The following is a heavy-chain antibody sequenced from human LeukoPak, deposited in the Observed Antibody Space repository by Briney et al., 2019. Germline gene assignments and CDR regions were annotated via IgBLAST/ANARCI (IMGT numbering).Heavy chain of an antibody. CDR1: GYTFTSYY. Sequence: GASVKVSCKASGYTFTSYYTHWVRQAPGQGLEWMGIINPSGGSTSYAQKFQGRVTMARDTSTSTVYMELSSLRSEDTAVYYCASAASWFSNWFDPWGQGTLVTVSS. CDR2: INPSGGST. V-gene: IGHV1-46*01. J-gene: IGHJ5*02. D-gene: IGHD3-10*01. CDR3: ASAASWFSNWFDP.